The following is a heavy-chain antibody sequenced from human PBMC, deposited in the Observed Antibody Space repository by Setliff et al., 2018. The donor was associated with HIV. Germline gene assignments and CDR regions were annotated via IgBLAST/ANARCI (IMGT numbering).Heavy chain of an antibody. J-gene: IGHJ5*02. V-gene: IGHV3-23*03. CDR1: GFSFRSYA. D-gene: IGHD3-16*02. CDR3: VRDRVTFIGGVVVTWFDP. Sequence: AGGSLRLSCAASGFSFRSYAVRWVRQAPGKGLEWVSYIYYTGTAYYRDSVKGRFFISRSESENKVYLQMYSLEPADTGMYYCVRDRVTFIGGVVVTWFDPWGQGSLVTVSS. CDR2: IYYTGTA.